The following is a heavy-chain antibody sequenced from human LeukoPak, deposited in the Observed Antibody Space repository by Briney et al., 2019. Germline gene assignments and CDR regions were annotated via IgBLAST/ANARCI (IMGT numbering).Heavy chain of an antibody. Sequence: GRSLRLSCAASGFTFSSYAMHWVRQAPGKGLEWVAVISYDGSNKYYADSVKGRFTISRDNSKNTLYLQMNSLRAEDTAVYYCARDGGFIVLATIVDYFDYWGQGTLVTVSS. CDR1: GFTFSSYA. J-gene: IGHJ4*02. CDR3: ARDGGFIVLATIVDYFDY. D-gene: IGHD5-12*01. CDR2: ISYDGSNK. V-gene: IGHV3-30*04.